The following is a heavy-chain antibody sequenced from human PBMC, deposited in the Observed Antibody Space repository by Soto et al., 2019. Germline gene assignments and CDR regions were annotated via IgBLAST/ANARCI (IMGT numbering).Heavy chain of an antibody. D-gene: IGHD2-15*01. CDR1: GLTFSTYG. J-gene: IGHJ3*01. V-gene: IGHV3-30*18. Sequence: QVQLAESGGGVVQPGRSLRLSCVASGLTFSTYGMHWVRQAPGKGLEWVALISYDGSNKYYADSVKGRFTISRDNSKNTLYLQMYSLRAEDTAVYYCAKGYCSGGSCYSTHVGVFDLWGQGTMVTVSS. CDR2: ISYDGSNK. CDR3: AKGYCSGGSCYSTHVGVFDL.